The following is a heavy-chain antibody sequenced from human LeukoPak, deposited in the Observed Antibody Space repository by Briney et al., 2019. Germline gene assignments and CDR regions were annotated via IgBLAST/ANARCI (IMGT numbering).Heavy chain of an antibody. CDR2: IRSKANSYAT. CDR1: GFTFSGSA. V-gene: IGHV3-73*01. CDR3: TTRGYDSSGGFDY. D-gene: IGHD3-22*01. J-gene: IGHJ4*02. Sequence: PXGPLRLSCAASGFTFSGSAMHWVRQASGKGLEGVGRIRSKANSYATAYAASVKGRFTISRDDSKNTAYLQMNSLKTEDTAVYYCTTRGYDSSGGFDYWGQGTLVTVSS.